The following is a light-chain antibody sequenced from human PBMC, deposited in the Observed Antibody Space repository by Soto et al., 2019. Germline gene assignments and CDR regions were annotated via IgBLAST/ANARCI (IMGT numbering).Light chain of an antibody. V-gene: IGKV1-5*01. J-gene: IGKJ4*01. CDR1: QNIGLS. Sequence: DIPITQSPFTPSSSVRNRVTLPFRASQNIGLSLAWFQQKPGKAPKLLIYGASSLESGVPSRFSGSGSGTDFTLTISRLEPEDFAVYYCQQHDNAVTFGGGTKVDIK. CDR2: GAS. CDR3: QQHDNAVT.